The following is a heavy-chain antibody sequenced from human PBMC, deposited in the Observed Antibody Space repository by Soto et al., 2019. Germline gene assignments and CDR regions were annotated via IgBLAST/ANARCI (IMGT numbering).Heavy chain of an antibody. D-gene: IGHD3-3*01. J-gene: IGHJ6*02. CDR2: IYYSGST. Sequence: QVQLQESGPGLVKPSQTLSLTCTVSGGSISSGDYYWSWIRQPPGKGLEWIGYIYYSGSTYYNPSLKSRVTISVDTPKNQFSLKLSSVTAADTAVYYCASPIFGVVPSETNYYYGMDVWGQGTTVTVSS. CDR1: GGSISSGDYY. CDR3: ASPIFGVVPSETNYYYGMDV. V-gene: IGHV4-30-4*01.